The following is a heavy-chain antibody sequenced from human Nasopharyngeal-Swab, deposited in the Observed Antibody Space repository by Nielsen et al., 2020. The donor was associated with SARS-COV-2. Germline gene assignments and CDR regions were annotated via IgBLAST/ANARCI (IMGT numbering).Heavy chain of an antibody. J-gene: IGHJ4*02. CDR2: IIPIFGTA. CDR3: AREGAHYYDSSGYFSHDY. D-gene: IGHD3-22*01. Sequence: WVRQAPGQGSVWMGGIIPIFGTANYAQKFQGRVTITADESTRTAYMELSSLRSEDTAMYYCAREGAHYYDSSGYFSHDYWGQGTLVTVSS. V-gene: IGHV1-69*01.